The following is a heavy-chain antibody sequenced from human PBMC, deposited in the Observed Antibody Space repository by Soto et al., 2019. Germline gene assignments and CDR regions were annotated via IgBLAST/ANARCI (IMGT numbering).Heavy chain of an antibody. CDR1: GYTFTSYY. D-gene: IGHD6-6*01. Sequence: ASVKVSCKASGYTFTSYYMHWVRQAPGQGLEWMGIINPSGGSTSYAQKFQGRVDMTADTSTNTVYLELRSLRSDDTAVYYCARVASSSSGFAFDIWGQGTLVTVSS. J-gene: IGHJ3*02. CDR3: ARVASSSSGFAFDI. V-gene: IGHV1-46*01. CDR2: INPSGGST.